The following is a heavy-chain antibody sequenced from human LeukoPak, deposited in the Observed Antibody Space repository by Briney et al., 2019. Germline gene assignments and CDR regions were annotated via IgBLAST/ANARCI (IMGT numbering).Heavy chain of an antibody. CDR3: ARTRNRLDPDGAFDI. V-gene: IGHV1-18*01. J-gene: IGHJ3*02. CDR2: ISAYNGNT. D-gene: IGHD1-14*01. Sequence: GASVKVSCKASGYTFTSYGISWVRQAPGQGLEWMGWISAYNGNTNYAQKLQGRVTVTTDTSTSTAYMELRSLRSDDTAVYYCARTRNRLDPDGAFDIWGQGTMVTVSS. CDR1: GYTFTSYG.